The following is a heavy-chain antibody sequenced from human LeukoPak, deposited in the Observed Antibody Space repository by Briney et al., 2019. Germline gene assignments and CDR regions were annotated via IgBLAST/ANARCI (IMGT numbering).Heavy chain of an antibody. D-gene: IGHD3-16*01. CDR2: ISNSGSRT. Sequence: GGSLRLSCGASGFTFSSYAMSWVRQAPGKGLEWVSSISNSGSRTFYADSVKGRFTISRDNSKNTLYLQMNSLSAEDTAGYYCAKSQSYDYVWGSYFDYWGEGTLVTVSS. J-gene: IGHJ4*02. CDR1: GFTFSSYA. CDR3: AKSQSYDYVWGSYFDY. V-gene: IGHV3-23*01.